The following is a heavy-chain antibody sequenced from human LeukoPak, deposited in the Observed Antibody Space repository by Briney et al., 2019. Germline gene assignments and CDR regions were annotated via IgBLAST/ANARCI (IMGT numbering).Heavy chain of an antibody. CDR3: AKGGSGGYYDSSGYRRSVSFDY. V-gene: IGHV3-30*02. CDR2: IRYDGSNK. CDR1: GFTFSSYG. Sequence: GGSLRLSCAASGFTFSSYGMHWVRQAPGKGLEWVAFIRYDGSNKYYVDSVKGRFTISRDNSKNTLYLQMNSLRAGDTAVYYCAKGGSGGYYDSSGYRRSVSFDYWGQGTLVTVSS. D-gene: IGHD3-22*01. J-gene: IGHJ4*02.